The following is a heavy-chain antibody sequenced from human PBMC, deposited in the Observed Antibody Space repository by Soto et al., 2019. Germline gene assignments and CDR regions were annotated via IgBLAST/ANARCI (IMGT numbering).Heavy chain of an antibody. CDR1: GYTFTTYG. Sequence: ASVKVSCKASGYTFTTYGISWVRQAPGKGLEWVANINQDGSGTYYVDSVKGRFTISRDNAKNSLYLQMNSLRAEDTAVYYCARYFRGSGRYFFDHWGQGTLVTVSS. CDR3: ARYFRGSGRYFFDH. D-gene: IGHD6-19*01. V-gene: IGHV3-7*03. J-gene: IGHJ4*02. CDR2: INQDGSGT.